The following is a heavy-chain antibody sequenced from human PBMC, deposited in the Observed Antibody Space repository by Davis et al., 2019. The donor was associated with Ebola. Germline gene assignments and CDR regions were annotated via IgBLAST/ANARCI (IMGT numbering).Heavy chain of an antibody. CDR1: GFTFDDYA. Sequence: PGGSLRLSCAASGFTFDDYAMHWVRQAPGKGLEWVSGISWNSGSIGYADSVKGRFTISRDNAKNSLYLQMDSLRAEDTAVYYCAGPYLQASNYWGQGALVTVSS. J-gene: IGHJ4*02. V-gene: IGHV3-9*01. CDR2: ISWNSGSI. D-gene: IGHD2/OR15-2a*01. CDR3: AGPYLQASNY.